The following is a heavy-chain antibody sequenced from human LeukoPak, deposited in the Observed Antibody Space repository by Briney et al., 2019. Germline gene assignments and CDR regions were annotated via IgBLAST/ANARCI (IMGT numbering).Heavy chain of an antibody. D-gene: IGHD3-3*01. Sequence: SVKVSCKASGGTFSSYAISWVRQAPGQGLEWMGGIIPIFGTANYAQKFQGRVTITADESTSTAYMELSSLRSDDTAVYYCARDGTDYDFWSGYFIWGQGTMVTVSS. J-gene: IGHJ3*02. CDR2: IIPIFGTA. CDR3: ARDGTDYDFWSGYFI. V-gene: IGHV1-69*13. CDR1: GGTFSSYA.